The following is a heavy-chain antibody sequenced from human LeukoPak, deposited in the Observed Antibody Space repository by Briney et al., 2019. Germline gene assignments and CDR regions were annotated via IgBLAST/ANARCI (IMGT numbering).Heavy chain of an antibody. Sequence: GASVKVSCKASGYTFTGYYMHWVRQAPGQGLEWMGWINPNSGGTNYAQKFQGRVTITADKSTSTAYMELSSLRSEDTAVYYCARGYDSSGYYSGYYYYYMDVWGKGTTVTVSS. CDR2: INPNSGGT. V-gene: IGHV1-2*02. CDR3: ARGYDSSGYYSGYYYYYMDV. J-gene: IGHJ6*03. CDR1: GYTFTGYY. D-gene: IGHD3-22*01.